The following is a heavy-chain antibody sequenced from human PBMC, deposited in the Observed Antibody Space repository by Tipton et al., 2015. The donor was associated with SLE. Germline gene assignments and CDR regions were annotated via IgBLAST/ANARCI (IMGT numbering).Heavy chain of an antibody. CDR1: GFSVSSNY. Sequence: SLRLSCAASGFSVSSNYMSWVRQAPGKGLEWGSVIYSAGDTYYADSVKGRFTISRDNSKNTLYLQMSSLRAEDTAVYFCARKGGYVSDVPYYYYMDVWGNGTTVSVSS. D-gene: IGHD3-16*01. J-gene: IGHJ6*03. V-gene: IGHV3-53*05. CDR3: ARKGGYVSDVPYYYYMDV. CDR2: IYSAGDT.